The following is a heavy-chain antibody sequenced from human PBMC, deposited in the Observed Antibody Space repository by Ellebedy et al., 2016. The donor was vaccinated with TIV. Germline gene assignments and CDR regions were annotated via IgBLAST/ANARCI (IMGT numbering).Heavy chain of an antibody. V-gene: IGHV4-59*02. J-gene: IGHJ4*02. Sequence: MPSETLSLTCTVSGASVSTYYWYWIRQLPGKGLESIGYIYYSGSTDYNPSLRSRVTMSIDTSKNQFSLKLTSVTAADTALYYCARWYYDDSGYRFDYWGQGTLITVSS. CDR1: GASVSTYY. CDR2: IYYSGST. CDR3: ARWYYDDSGYRFDY. D-gene: IGHD3-22*01.